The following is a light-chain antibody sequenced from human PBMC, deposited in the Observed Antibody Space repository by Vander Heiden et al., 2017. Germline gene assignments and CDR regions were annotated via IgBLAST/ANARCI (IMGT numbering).Light chain of an antibody. Sequence: QSALTQPRSVSGYPGQSVTISCTGTSSDVGGYNYVSWYQQHPGNAPKLMIYDVSKRPSGVPDRFSVSKSGNTASLTISGLQAEDEADYYCCSYAGSYVVFGGGTKLTVL. J-gene: IGLJ2*01. CDR2: DVS. CDR3: CSYAGSYVV. CDR1: SSDVGGYNY. V-gene: IGLV2-11*01.